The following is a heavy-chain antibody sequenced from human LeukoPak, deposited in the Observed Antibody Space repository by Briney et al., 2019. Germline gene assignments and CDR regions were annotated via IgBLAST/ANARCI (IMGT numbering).Heavy chain of an antibody. CDR1: GYTFTTYY. CDR3: ARVQVDSSGWHHFDY. Sequence: ASVKVSCKASGYTFTTYYIHWVRQAPGQGLEWMGMINPSGGSTTYAQKLQGRVTMTRDTSTSTVYMELSSLTSEDTAVYYCARVQVDSSGWHHFDYWGQGALVTLSS. V-gene: IGHV1-46*01. D-gene: IGHD6-19*01. CDR2: INPSGGST. J-gene: IGHJ4*02.